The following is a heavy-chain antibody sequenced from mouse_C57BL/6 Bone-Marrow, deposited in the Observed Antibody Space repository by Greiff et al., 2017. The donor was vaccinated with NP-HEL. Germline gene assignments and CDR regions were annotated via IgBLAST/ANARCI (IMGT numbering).Heavy chain of an antibody. CDR3: ARDGYSYYFDY. J-gene: IGHJ2*01. V-gene: IGHV1-72*01. CDR2: IDPYSGGT. D-gene: IGHD2-3*01. CDR1: GYTFTSYW. Sequence: QVQLKQPGAELVKPGASVKLSCKASGYTFTSYWMHWVKQRPGRGLEWIGRIDPYSGGTKYNEKFKSKATLTVDKPSSPAYMQLSSLTSEDSAVYYCARDGYSYYFDYWGQGTTLTVSS.